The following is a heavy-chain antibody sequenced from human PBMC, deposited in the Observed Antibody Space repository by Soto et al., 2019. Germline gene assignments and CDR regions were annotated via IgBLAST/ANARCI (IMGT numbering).Heavy chain of an antibody. CDR1: GGSISPYN. D-gene: IGHD3-22*01. Sequence: SETLSLTCTVSGGSISPYNWSWIRQSPGKGLEWIGYIYYTGTTRYNPSLKSRVTILVDTSKNQFSLKLSSVTAADTAVYYCARLGGYYQALDTWGQGALVTVS. J-gene: IGHJ5*02. CDR2: IYYTGTT. V-gene: IGHV4-59*08. CDR3: ARLGGYYQALDT.